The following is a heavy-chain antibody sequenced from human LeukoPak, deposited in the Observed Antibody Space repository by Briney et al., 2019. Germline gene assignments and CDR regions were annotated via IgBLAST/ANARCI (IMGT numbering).Heavy chain of an antibody. V-gene: IGHV3-21*05. CDR3: ARGGYDSSGHYYKFPFDY. CDR1: GFTFNSYN. CDR2: ISTSSSYL. J-gene: IGHJ4*02. Sequence: GGTLTLSCAASGFTFNSYNMNWVRQAPGKGLEWVSCISTSSSYLYYSDSVKGRFTISRDSAKNSLYLQMNSLRAEDTAVYYCARGGYDSSGHYYKFPFDYWGQGTLVTVSS. D-gene: IGHD3-22*01.